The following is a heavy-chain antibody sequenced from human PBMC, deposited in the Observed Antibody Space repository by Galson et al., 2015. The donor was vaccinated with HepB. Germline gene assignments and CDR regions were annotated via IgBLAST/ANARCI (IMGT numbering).Heavy chain of an antibody. CDR3: ATRGPHFDFWSGFQKQGCDI. V-gene: IGHV4-59*08. J-gene: IGHJ3*02. CDR1: GGSISSYY. Sequence: SETLSLTCTVSGGSISSYYWSWIRQSPGKALEWIGDIYYSGSTNYNPSLKSRLIISIDTSKNQFSLELSSLTAADTAVYYCATRGPHFDFWSGFQKQGCDIWGQGTMVTVSS. CDR2: IYYSGST. D-gene: IGHD3-3*01.